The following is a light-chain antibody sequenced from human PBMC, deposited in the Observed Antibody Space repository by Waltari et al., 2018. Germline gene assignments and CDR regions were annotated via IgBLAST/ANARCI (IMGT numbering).Light chain of an antibody. CDR2: ENN. CDR1: SPNIDNRY. J-gene: IGLJ2*01. Sequence: QSVFTQPPSVSAAPGQKVTISCSGSSPNIDNRYVSWYQQPPGTAPKLLSYENNKRPSGIPDRFSGSKSGTSATLDITGLQTGDEADYYCGSWDTSLSSWVFGGGTKVTVL. CDR3: GSWDTSLSSWV. V-gene: IGLV1-51*02.